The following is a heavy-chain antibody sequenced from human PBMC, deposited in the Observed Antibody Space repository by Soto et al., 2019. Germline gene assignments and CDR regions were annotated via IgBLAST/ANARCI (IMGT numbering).Heavy chain of an antibody. Sequence: SVKVSCKASGYTFTGYYMHWVRQAPGQGLEWMGWINPNSGGTNYAQKFQGRVTMTRDTSISTAYMELSRLRSDDTAVYYCASRPSVLGVPAVDYWGQGTLVTVSS. J-gene: IGHJ4*02. V-gene: IGHV1-2*02. CDR1: GYTFTGYY. D-gene: IGHD2-2*01. CDR3: ASRPSVLGVPAVDY. CDR2: INPNSGGT.